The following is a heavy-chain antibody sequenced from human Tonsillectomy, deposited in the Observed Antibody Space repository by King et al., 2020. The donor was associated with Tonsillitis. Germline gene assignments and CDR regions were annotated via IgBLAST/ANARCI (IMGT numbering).Heavy chain of an antibody. CDR1: AFTFRTYV. D-gene: IGHD2-2*02. CDR3: AVRRDCSDSNCYNAFYI. Sequence: VQLVDSGGGVVQPGTSLRLSCEVSAFTFRTYVLDWVRQAPGKGLEWVVVISYERKNKVCAESVKGRFTISRDNSKNTLFMQLNSLRPEDTAVYYCAVRRDCSDSNCYNAFYIWGQGTMVTVSS. V-gene: IGHV3-30*04. J-gene: IGHJ3*02. CDR2: ISYERKNK.